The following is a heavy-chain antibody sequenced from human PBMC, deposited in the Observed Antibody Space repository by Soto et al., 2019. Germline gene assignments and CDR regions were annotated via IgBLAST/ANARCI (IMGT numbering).Heavy chain of an antibody. J-gene: IGHJ4*02. CDR3: ARESLDDYGVSYFDY. V-gene: IGHV3-33*01. CDR2: IWYDGSNK. D-gene: IGHD4-17*01. CDR1: GFSISSYG. Sequence: PGGSLRLSCTVSGFSISSYGMHWVRQAPGKGLQWVALIWYDGSNKFYADSVKGRFTISRVTSKNTLYLEMNSLRAEDTALYYCARESLDDYGVSYFDYWAQGTLVTVSS.